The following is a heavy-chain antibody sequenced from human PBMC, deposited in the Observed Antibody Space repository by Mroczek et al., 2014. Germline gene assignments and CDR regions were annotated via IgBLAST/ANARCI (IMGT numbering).Heavy chain of an antibody. CDR2: ISGSGGST. V-gene: IGHV3-23*01. D-gene: IGHD3-3*01. Sequence: GGGLVQPGGSLRLSCAASGFTFSSYAMSWVRQAPGKGLEWVSAISGSGGSTYYADSVKGRFTISRDNSKNTLYLTNEQPESRDTAVYYCAPGGIFGVVPYFDYWGQGTLVTVSS. J-gene: IGHJ4*02. CDR1: GFTFSSYA. CDR3: APGGIFGVVPYFDY.